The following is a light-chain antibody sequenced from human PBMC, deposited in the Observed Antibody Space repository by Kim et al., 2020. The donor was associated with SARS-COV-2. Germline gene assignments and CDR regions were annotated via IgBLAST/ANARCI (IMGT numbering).Light chain of an antibody. Sequence: CVSPGERATLSCRASQSVSSNLAWYQQKPGQAPRLLIYGASTRATGIPARFSGSGSGTEFTLTISSLQSEDFAVYYCQQYNNWLTFGGGTKVEIK. CDR2: GAS. CDR3: QQYNNWLT. V-gene: IGKV3-15*01. CDR1: QSVSSN. J-gene: IGKJ4*01.